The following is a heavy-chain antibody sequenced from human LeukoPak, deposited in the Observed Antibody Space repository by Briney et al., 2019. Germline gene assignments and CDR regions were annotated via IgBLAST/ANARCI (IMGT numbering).Heavy chain of an antibody. V-gene: IGHV3-23*01. CDR2: ISGSGGAT. Sequence: PGGSLRLSCAASGFSFSYYGMSWVRQTPGKGLEWVSAISGSGGATYYAESVKGRFTISRDNSKNTLYLQMNSLRAEDTAIYYCAKGGEGHTAFDYWGQGTLVTASS. D-gene: IGHD3-16*01. J-gene: IGHJ4*02. CDR1: GFSFSYYG. CDR3: AKGGEGHTAFDY.